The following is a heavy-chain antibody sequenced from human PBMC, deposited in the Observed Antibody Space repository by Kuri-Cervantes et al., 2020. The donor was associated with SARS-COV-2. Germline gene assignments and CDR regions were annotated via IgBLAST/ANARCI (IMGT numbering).Heavy chain of an antibody. D-gene: IGHD3-10*01. J-gene: IGHJ5*02. CDR2: ISYDGNNK. V-gene: IGHV3-30*04. CDR1: HFTFSSYA. Sequence: GGSLRLSCAASHFTFSSYAFHWVRQAPGQGLEWVAAISYDGNNKYFADSVRGRFTVSRDNSKNTLYLEMDGLRPEDTAVYYCARELWFGELSPNWFDPWGQGTLVTVSS. CDR3: ARELWFGELSPNWFDP.